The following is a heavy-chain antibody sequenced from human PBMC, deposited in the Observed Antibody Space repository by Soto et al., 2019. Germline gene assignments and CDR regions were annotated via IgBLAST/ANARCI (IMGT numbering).Heavy chain of an antibody. CDR2: IYYSGST. D-gene: IGHD2-2*01. V-gene: IGHV4-59*01. J-gene: IGHJ6*02. Sequence: SETLSLTCTVSGGSLSSYYWSWIRQPPGKGLEWIGYIYYSGSTNYNPSLKSRVTISVDTSKNQFSLKLSSVTAADTAVYYCARERYPYCSSTSCYSNSGMDVWGQGTTVTVS. CDR1: GGSLSSYY. CDR3: ARERYPYCSSTSCYSNSGMDV.